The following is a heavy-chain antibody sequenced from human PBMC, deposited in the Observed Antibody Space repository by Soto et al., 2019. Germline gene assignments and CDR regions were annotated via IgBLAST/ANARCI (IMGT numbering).Heavy chain of an antibody. J-gene: IGHJ6*02. V-gene: IGHV5-10-1*01. D-gene: IGHD6-6*01. Sequence: GESLKISCKGSGYSFTIYWISWVRQMPGKGLEWMGRIDPSDSYTNYSPSFQGHVTISADKSISTAYLQWSSLKASDTAMYYRAASIAARPGYYYYGMDVWGQGTTVTVSS. CDR3: AASIAARPGYYYYGMDV. CDR2: IDPSDSYT. CDR1: GYSFTIYW.